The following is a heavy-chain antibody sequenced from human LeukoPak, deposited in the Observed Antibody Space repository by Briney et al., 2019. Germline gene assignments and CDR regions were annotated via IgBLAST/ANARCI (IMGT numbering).Heavy chain of an antibody. Sequence: SETLSLSCTVSVGSISSSSYYWGWIRQPPGKGLEWIGRIYYSGSTYYYPSLKSRVTISVDTSKNQFSLKLSSVTAADTAVYYCGRGDYYYYMDVWGGGTTVTISS. CDR2: IYYSGST. CDR3: GRGDYYYYMDV. V-gene: IGHV4-39*01. D-gene: IGHD1-26*01. J-gene: IGHJ6*03. CDR1: VGSISSSSYY.